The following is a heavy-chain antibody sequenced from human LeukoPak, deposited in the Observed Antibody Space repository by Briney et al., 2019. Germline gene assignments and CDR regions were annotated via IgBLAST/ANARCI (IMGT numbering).Heavy chain of an antibody. J-gene: IGHJ4*02. CDR2: IHTSGST. CDR3: ATGYYDSSGYYFDY. CDR1: GGSISSYY. V-gene: IGHV4-4*07. Sequence: PSETLSLTCTVSGGSISSYYWSWIRQPAGKGLEWIGRIHTSGSTNYNPSLKSRVTMSVDTSKNQFSLKLSSVTAADTAVYYCATGYYDSSGYYFDYWGQGTLVTVSS. D-gene: IGHD3-22*01.